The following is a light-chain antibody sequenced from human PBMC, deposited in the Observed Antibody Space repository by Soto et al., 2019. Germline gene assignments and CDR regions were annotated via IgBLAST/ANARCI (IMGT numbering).Light chain of an antibody. CDR3: SVSYSGAYAV. V-gene: IGLV7-46*01. CDR2: DTT. J-gene: IGLJ2*01. Sequence: QAVVTQEPSLTVSPGGTVTLTCGSSTGAVTSGHYPYWFQQKPGQAPRTLIYDTTNKNSWTPARFSGSLLGGKAALTLSGAQPEDEAEYYCSVSYSGAYAVFGGGTKLTVL. CDR1: TGAVTSGHY.